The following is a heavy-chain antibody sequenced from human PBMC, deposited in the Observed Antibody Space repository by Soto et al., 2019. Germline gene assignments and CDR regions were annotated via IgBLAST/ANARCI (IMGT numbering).Heavy chain of an antibody. Sequence: QVQLVQSGAEVKKPGASAKVSCKASGYTFTSYAMHWVRQDPGQRLEWMGWINAGNGNTKYSQKFQGRVTITRDTSASTAYMELSSLRSEDTAVYYCARGEYYDSSGYPPYLVYWGQGTLVTVSS. CDR3: ARGEYYDSSGYPPYLVY. CDR1: GYTFTSYA. V-gene: IGHV1-3*01. D-gene: IGHD3-22*01. CDR2: INAGNGNT. J-gene: IGHJ4*02.